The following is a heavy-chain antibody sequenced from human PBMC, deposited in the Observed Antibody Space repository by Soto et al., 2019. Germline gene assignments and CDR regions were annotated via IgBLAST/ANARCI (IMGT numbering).Heavy chain of an antibody. Sequence: PGGSLRLSCAASGFTVSSNHMTWVRQAPGRGPEWVSTIYYNGNTFYADSVKGRFTISRDNSKNMLYLQMNSLRAEDTAVYYCARGHNGSATGYFDCWGQGTVVTVSS. D-gene: IGHD3-10*01. CDR1: GFTVSSNH. V-gene: IGHV3-53*01. CDR3: ARGHNGSATGYFDC. J-gene: IGHJ4*02. CDR2: IYYNGNT.